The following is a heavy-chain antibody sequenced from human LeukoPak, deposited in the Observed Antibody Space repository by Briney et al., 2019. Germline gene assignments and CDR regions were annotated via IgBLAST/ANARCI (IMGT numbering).Heavy chain of an antibody. CDR2: IYASGTT. J-gene: IGHJ4*02. Sequence: SQTLSLTCAVSGGSISSSSYYWTWVRQPAGKGLEWIGRIYASGTTNYNPSLKSRVTISLDTSENQFSLRLSSVTAADTAVYYCARDFGEWGQGKLVTVS. CDR3: ARDFGE. V-gene: IGHV4-61*02. CDR1: GGSISSSSYY.